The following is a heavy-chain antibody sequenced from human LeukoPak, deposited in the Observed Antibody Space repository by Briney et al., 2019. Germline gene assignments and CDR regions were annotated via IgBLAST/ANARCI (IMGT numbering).Heavy chain of an antibody. CDR1: GFTFSSYA. Sequence: PGGSLRLSCAASGFTFSSYAMHWVRQAPGKGLEWVAVIPYDGSNKYYADSVKGRFTISRDNSKNTLYLQMNSLGAEDTAVYYCARDRRGHFDYWGQGTLVTVSS. CDR3: ARDRRGHFDY. CDR2: IPYDGSNK. D-gene: IGHD3-16*01. V-gene: IGHV3-30*04. J-gene: IGHJ4*02.